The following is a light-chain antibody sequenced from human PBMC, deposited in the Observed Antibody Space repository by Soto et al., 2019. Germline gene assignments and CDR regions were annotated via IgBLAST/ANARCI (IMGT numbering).Light chain of an antibody. J-gene: IGLJ7*01. CDR1: SSNIGAGYD. CDR3: QSYDSSLSGAV. V-gene: IGLV1-40*01. CDR2: DNS. Sequence: QSVLTQPPSVSGAPGQRVTISCTGSSSNIGAGYDVHWYQQLPGTAPKLLIYDNSNRPSGVPDRFSGSKSGTSASLAITGLQAEDEGDYYCQSYDSSLSGAVFGGGTQLTVL.